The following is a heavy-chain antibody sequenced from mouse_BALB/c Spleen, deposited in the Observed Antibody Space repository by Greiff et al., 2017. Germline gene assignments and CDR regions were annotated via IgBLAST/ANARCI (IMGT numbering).Heavy chain of an antibody. CDR1: GYSITSDYA. J-gene: IGHJ3*01. V-gene: IGHV3-2*02. CDR3: ASGGYFFAY. D-gene: IGHD2-14*01. Sequence: EVKLVESGPGLVKPSQSLSLTCTVTGYSITSDYAWNWIRQFPGNKLEWMGYISYSGSTSYNPSLKSRISITRDTSKNQFFLQLNSVTTEDTATYYCASGGYFFAYWGQGTLVTVSA. CDR2: ISYSGST.